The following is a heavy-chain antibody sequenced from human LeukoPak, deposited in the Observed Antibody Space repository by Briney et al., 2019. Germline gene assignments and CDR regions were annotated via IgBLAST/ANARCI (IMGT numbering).Heavy chain of an antibody. CDR3: ARNLIPEQLVLNF. CDR1: GGSISNYY. J-gene: IGHJ4*02. CDR2: IYYTGST. Sequence: PSETLSLTCTVSGGSISNYYWNWIRQPPGKGLEWIGYIYYTGSTNYNPSPKSRVTMSVDTSKNQFSQNLKSVTPEDTAVYYCARNLIPEQLVLNFWGQGTLVTVSS. D-gene: IGHD6-13*01. V-gene: IGHV4-59*01.